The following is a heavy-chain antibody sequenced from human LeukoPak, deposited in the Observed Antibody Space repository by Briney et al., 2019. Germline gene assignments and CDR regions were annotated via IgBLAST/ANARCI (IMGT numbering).Heavy chain of an antibody. V-gene: IGHV4-59*01. CDR3: ARTRGSSSRPFDY. J-gene: IGHJ4*02. CDR1: GGSISSYY. CDR2: IFYSGST. D-gene: IGHD6-13*01. Sequence: SETLSLTCTVSGGSISSYYWSWIRQPPGKGLEWIGYIFYSGSTNYNPSLKSRVTISVDTSKNQFSLKLSSVTAADTAVYYCARTRGSSSRPFDYWGQGTLVTVSS.